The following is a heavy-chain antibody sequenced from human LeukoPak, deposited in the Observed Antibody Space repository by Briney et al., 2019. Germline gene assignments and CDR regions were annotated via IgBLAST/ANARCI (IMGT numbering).Heavy chain of an antibody. D-gene: IGHD2-2*01. CDR1: GYTLTELS. CDR2: FDPEDGET. J-gene: IGHJ5*02. V-gene: IGHV1-24*01. Sequence: ASVKVSCKVSGYTLTELSMHWVRQAPGKGLEWMGGFDPEDGETIYAQEFQGRVTMTEDTSTDTAYMELSSLRSEDTAVYYCATDQGPLCSSTSCQNWFDPWGQGTLVTVSS. CDR3: ATDQGPLCSSTSCQNWFDP.